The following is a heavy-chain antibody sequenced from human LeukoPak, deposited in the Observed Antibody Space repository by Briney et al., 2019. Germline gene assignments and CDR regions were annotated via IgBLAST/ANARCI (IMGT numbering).Heavy chain of an antibody. J-gene: IGHJ4*02. CDR3: ARDERDGYNWDY. CDR2: IIPIFGTA. V-gene: IGHV1-69*05. CDR1: GGTFSSYA. D-gene: IGHD5-24*01. Sequence: SVKVSCKASGGTFSSYAISWVRQAPGQGLERMGRIIPIFGTANYAQKFQGRVTITTDESTSTAYMELSSLRSEDTAVYYCARDERDGYNWDYWGQGTLVTVSS.